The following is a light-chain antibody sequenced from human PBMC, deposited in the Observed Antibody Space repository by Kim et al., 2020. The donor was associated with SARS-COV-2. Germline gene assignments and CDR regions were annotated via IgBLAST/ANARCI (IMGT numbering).Light chain of an antibody. CDR3: QQYGSSTYT. V-gene: IGKV3-20*01. CDR2: GAS. J-gene: IGKJ2*01. Sequence: EIVLTQSPGTLSLSPGERATLSCRASQSVSSNYLAWYQGKPGQAPRLLIFGASSRATGIPDRFSGSGSGTDFTLTISRLEPEDFAVYYRQQYGSSTYTFGQGTKLEI. CDR1: QSVSSNY.